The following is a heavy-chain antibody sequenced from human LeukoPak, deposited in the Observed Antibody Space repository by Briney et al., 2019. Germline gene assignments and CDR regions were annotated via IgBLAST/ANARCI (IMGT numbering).Heavy chain of an antibody. D-gene: IGHD2-2*01. CDR2: INPNSGGT. J-gene: IGHJ4*02. V-gene: IGHV1-2*02. CDR3: AREGEDIVVVPAASYFDY. CDR1: GYTFTGYY. Sequence: ASVKVSCKASGYTFTGYYMLWVRQAPGQGLEWMGWINPNSGGTNYAQKFQGRVTMTRDTSISTAYMELSRLRSDDTAVYYCAREGEDIVVVPAASYFDYWGQGTLVTVSS.